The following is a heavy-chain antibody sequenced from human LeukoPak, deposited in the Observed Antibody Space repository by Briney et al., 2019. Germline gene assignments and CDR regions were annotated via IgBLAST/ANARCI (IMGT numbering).Heavy chain of an antibody. CDR3: ARVGQQLVLNYFDY. D-gene: IGHD6-13*01. CDR2: INHSGST. J-gene: IGHJ4*02. Sequence: SETLSLTCTVSGGSISSYYWSWIRQPPGKGLEWIGEINHSGSTNYNPSLKSRVTISVDTSKNQFSLKLSSVTAADTAVYYCARVGQQLVLNYFDYWGQGTLVTVSS. V-gene: IGHV4-34*01. CDR1: GGSISSYY.